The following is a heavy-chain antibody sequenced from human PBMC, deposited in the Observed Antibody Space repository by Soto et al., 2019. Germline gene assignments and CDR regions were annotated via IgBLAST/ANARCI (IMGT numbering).Heavy chain of an antibody. Sequence: LGGSLRLSCAASGFTFSSYAMSWVRQAPGKGLEWVSAISGSGGSTYYADSVKGRFTISRDNSKNTLYLQMNSLRAEDTAVYYCAKAVQTMTRYYYYYYYMDVWGKGTTVTVSS. D-gene: IGHD3-22*01. CDR1: GFTFSSYA. CDR2: ISGSGGST. V-gene: IGHV3-23*01. J-gene: IGHJ6*03. CDR3: AKAVQTMTRYYYYYYYMDV.